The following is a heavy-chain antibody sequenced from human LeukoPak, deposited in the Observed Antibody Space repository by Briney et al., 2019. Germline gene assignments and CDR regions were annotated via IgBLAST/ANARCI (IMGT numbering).Heavy chain of an antibody. CDR1: GGSLSGYY. V-gene: IGHV4-34*01. J-gene: IGHJ5*02. CDR2: INHSGST. Sequence: SETLSLTCAVYGGSLSGYYWSWIRQPPGKGLEWIGEINHSGSTNYNPSLKSRVTISVDTSKNQFSLKLSSVTAADTAVYYCARRRYYDILTGYLRPGGNWFDPWGQGTLVTVSS. D-gene: IGHD3-9*01. CDR3: ARRRYYDILTGYLRPGGNWFDP.